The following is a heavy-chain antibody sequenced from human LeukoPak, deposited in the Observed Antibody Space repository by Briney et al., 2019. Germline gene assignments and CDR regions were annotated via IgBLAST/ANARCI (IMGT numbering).Heavy chain of an antibody. CDR1: GFTFSSYV. Sequence: SGGSLRLSCAASGFTFSSYVMSWVRQAPGKGLEWVSGISRSDDSTYYADSVKGRFTISGDNSKNTLYLQMNSLRVEDTAVYYCAKVRGRGGPTDFDYWGQGTLVTVSS. J-gene: IGHJ4*02. D-gene: IGHD1-14*01. V-gene: IGHV3-23*01. CDR3: AKVRGRGGPTDFDY. CDR2: ISRSDDST.